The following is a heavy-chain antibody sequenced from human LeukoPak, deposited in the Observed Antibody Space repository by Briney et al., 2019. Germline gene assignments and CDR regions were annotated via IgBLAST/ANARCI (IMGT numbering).Heavy chain of an antibody. D-gene: IGHD3-22*01. Sequence: PSETLSLTCTVSGDSISSSSYYWGWIRQPPGKGLEWIGSIYYSGSTYYNPSLKSRVTISVDTSKNQFSLKLSSVTAADTAVYYCAIHLDSSGYYYFDYWGQGTLVTVSS. CDR1: GDSISSSSYY. V-gene: IGHV4-39*01. CDR2: IYYSGST. J-gene: IGHJ4*02. CDR3: AIHLDSSGYYYFDY.